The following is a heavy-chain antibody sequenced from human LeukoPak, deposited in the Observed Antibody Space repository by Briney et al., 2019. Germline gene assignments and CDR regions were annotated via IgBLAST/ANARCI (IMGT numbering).Heavy chain of an antibody. V-gene: IGHV3-74*01. CDR2: INDDGSAT. CDR1: GFTFSNYW. CDR3: AREILAPGKTHDY. J-gene: IGHJ4*02. Sequence: GGSLRLSCAASGFTFSNYWMHWVRPVPGKGLVWVSRINDDGSATFYADSVKGRFTISRDNAKNTLFLQINSLRAEDTAVYYCAREILAPGKTHDYWGQGTLVTVSS.